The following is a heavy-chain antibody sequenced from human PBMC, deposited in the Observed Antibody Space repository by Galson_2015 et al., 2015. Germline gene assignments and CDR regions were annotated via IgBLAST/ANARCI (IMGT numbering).Heavy chain of an antibody. V-gene: IGHV6-1*01. CDR2: TYYRSKWYN. CDR3: KNQFSLQLNSVTPEDTAVYYCARDPSSGWYFRFDY. D-gene: IGHD3-16*01. Sequence: CAISGDSVSSNSAAWNWIRQSPSRGLEWLGRTYYRSKWYNDYAVSVKSRITINPDTSKWYNDYAVSVKSRITINPDTSKNQFSLQLNSVTPEDTAVYYCARDPSSGWYFRFDYWGQGTLVTVSS. CDR1: GDSVSSNSAA. J-gene: IGHJ4*02.